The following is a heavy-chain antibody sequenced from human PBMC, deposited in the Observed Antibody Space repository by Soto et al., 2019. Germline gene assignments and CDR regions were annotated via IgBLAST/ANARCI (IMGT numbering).Heavy chain of an antibody. CDR1: GGTFSSDS. D-gene: IGHD2-15*01. CDR3: ARSGGLDRDFNY. V-gene: IGHV1-69*13. CDR2: IIPMFDTP. Sequence: SVKVSCKASGGTFSSDSFSWVRQAPGQGLEWMGGIIPMFDTPIYAQKSQDRVTITADESTSTAYMQLSSLRSGDTAVYYCARSGGLDRDFNYWGQGSLVTVSS. J-gene: IGHJ4*02.